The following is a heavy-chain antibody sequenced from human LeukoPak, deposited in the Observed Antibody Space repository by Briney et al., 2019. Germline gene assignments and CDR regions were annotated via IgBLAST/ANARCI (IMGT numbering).Heavy chain of an antibody. CDR2: IITIFGTA. CDR3: ARDGPYGGNRGFDY. Sequence: ASVKVSCKASGGTXSSYAISWVRQAPGQGVECMGGIITIFGTANYAQKFQGRVTITADESTSTAYMELSSLRSEDTAVYYCARDGPYGGNRGFDYWGQGTLVTVSS. J-gene: IGHJ4*02. D-gene: IGHD4-23*01. V-gene: IGHV1-69*13. CDR1: GGTXSSYA.